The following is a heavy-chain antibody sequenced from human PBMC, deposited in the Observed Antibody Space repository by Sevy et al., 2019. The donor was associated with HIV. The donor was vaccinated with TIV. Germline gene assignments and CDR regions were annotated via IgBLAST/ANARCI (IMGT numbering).Heavy chain of an antibody. J-gene: IGHJ4*02. Sequence: GESLKISCKGSGYSFTTYWIAWVRQMPVKGLEWMWIIYPGDSDTRYSPSFQGQVTISADKSISTAYLQWSSLKASDTAMYYCARHQGITTPFDYWGQGTLFTVSS. CDR2: IYPGDSDT. V-gene: IGHV5-51*01. CDR3: ARHQGITTPFDY. CDR1: GYSFTTYW. D-gene: IGHD3-10*01.